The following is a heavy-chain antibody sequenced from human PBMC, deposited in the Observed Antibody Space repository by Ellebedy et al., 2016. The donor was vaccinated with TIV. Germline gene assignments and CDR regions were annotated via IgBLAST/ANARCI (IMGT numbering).Heavy chain of an antibody. V-gene: IGHV3-72*01. CDR2: VRNKRKGYTT. CDR3: VRAAAEGSTSYYYGLDV. Sequence: GESLKISXAASGFTFSDHYMDWVRQAPGKGVEWIGRVRNKRKGYTTEYAASVKGRFIISRDDSKNSLYLQMSTLKTEDTAVYYCVRAAAEGSTSYYYGLDVWGQGTTVTVSS. CDR1: GFTFSDHY. J-gene: IGHJ6*02. D-gene: IGHD1-14*01.